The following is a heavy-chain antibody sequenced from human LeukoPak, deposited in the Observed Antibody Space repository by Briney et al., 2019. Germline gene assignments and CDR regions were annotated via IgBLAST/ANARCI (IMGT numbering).Heavy chain of an antibody. V-gene: IGHV1-18*01. Sequence: ASVKVSCKASGYTFTSYGISWVRQAPGQGLEWMGRISAYNGNTNYAQKLQGRVTMTTDTSTSTAYMELRSLRSDDTAVYYCARVPLGWFGEFDEYYFDYWGQGTLVTVSS. CDR1: GYTFTSYG. D-gene: IGHD3-10*01. CDR2: ISAYNGNT. J-gene: IGHJ4*02. CDR3: ARVPLGWFGEFDEYYFDY.